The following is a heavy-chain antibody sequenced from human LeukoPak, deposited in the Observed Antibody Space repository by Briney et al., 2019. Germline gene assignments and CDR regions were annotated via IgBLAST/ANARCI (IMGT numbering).Heavy chain of an antibody. CDR1: GFTFSSSG. Sequence: GGSLRLSCAASGFTFSSSGMHWVRQAPGKGLEWVAVISYDGSNKYYADSVKGRFTISRDNSKNTLYLQMNSLRTEDTALYYCAKDTEATVTTWGYFDYWGQGTLVTVSS. D-gene: IGHD4-11*01. CDR2: ISYDGSNK. J-gene: IGHJ4*02. CDR3: AKDTEATVTTWGYFDY. V-gene: IGHV3-30*18.